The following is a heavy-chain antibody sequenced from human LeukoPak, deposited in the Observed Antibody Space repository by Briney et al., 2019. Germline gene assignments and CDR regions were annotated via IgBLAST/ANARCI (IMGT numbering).Heavy chain of an antibody. CDR1: GGTFSSYA. CDR2: IIPIFGTA. Sequence: ASVKVSCKASGGTFSSYAISWVRQAPGQGLEWMGGIIPIFGTANYAQKFQGRVTITADKSTSTAYVELSSLRSEDTAVYYCARNYDLDAFDIWGQGTMVTVSS. V-gene: IGHV1-69*06. D-gene: IGHD3-22*01. J-gene: IGHJ3*02. CDR3: ARNYDLDAFDI.